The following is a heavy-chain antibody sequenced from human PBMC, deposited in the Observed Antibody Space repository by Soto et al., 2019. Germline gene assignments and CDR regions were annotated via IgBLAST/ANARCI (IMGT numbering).Heavy chain of an antibody. CDR2: ISASGDNT. J-gene: IGHJ4*02. CDR1: VFTFSSRA. CDR3: AKLTYSDLWSGSHDS. Sequence: EVQLLESGGGLVQPGGSLRLSCAASVFTFSSRAMSWVRQAPGKGLDWVSIISASGDNTYYADSVKGRFTISRDNSKNTLYLQVNSLRAEDTAVYYCAKLTYSDLWSGSHDSWGQGTLVTVSS. D-gene: IGHD3-3*01. V-gene: IGHV3-23*01.